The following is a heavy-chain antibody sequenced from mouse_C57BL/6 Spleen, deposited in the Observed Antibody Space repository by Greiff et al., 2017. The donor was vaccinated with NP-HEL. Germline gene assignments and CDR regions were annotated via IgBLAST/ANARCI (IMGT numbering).Heavy chain of an antibody. CDR2: IRLKSDNYAT. V-gene: IGHV6-3*01. CDR1: GFTFSNYW. Sequence: EVKLEESGGGLVQPGGSMKLSCVASGFTFSNYWMNWVRQSPEKGLEWVAQIRLKSDNYATHYAESVKGRFTISRDDSKSSVYLQMNNLRAEDTGIYYGTDGYYEYFDVWGTGTTVTVSS. CDR3: TDGYYEYFDV. J-gene: IGHJ1*03. D-gene: IGHD2-3*01.